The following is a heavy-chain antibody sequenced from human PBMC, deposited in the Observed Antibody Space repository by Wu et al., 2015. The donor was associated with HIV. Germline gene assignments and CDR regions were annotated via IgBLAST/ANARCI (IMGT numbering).Heavy chain of an antibody. Sequence: QVQLVQSGAEVKEPGSSVKVSCKASGGTFSSDAVSWVRQAPGQGLQWMGKIIPVFGTTKYAQQFQGRVTITADESTRTAFMELSNLRSDDTAVYYCARPYSGYAYGVFDIWGQGTVVFVSS. CDR1: GGTFSSDA. V-gene: IGHV1-69*13. CDR3: ARPYSGYAYGVFDI. CDR2: IIPVFGTT. D-gene: IGHD5-12*01. J-gene: IGHJ3*02.